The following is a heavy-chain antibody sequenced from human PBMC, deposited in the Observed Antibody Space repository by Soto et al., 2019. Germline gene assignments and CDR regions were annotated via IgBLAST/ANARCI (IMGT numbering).Heavy chain of an antibody. Sequence: GGSVRISCTVSGVTVINYDMNWVRQTPAQGLEWVSSLSGSGGTTYYADSVKGRFIISRDNSKNTLYLLMNSLRAEDTALYYCAKQRADYGSGADTFYFDSWGQGALVTVSS. D-gene: IGHD3-10*01. J-gene: IGHJ4*02. V-gene: IGHV3-23*01. CDR1: GVTVINYD. CDR3: AKQRADYGSGADTFYFDS. CDR2: LSGSGGTT.